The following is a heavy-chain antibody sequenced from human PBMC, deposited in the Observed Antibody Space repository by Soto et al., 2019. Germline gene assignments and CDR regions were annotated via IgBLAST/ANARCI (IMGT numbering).Heavy chain of an antibody. CDR3: ARGGYGNDAFDI. CDR2: IYYSGST. J-gene: IGHJ3*02. D-gene: IGHD5-12*01. CDR1: GGSISSGGYY. V-gene: IGHV4-31*03. Sequence: SETLSLTCTVSGGSISSGGYYWSWIRQHPGKGLEWIGYIYYSGSTYYNPSLKSRVTISVDTSKNQFSLKLSSVTAADTAVYYCARGGYGNDAFDIWGQGTMVTVSS.